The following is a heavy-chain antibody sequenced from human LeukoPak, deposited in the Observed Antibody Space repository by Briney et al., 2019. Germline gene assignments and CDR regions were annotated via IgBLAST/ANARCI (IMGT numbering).Heavy chain of an antibody. CDR3: ARDRGWQQFDY. Sequence: GGSLRLSCAASGLTVSSHYMTWVRQAPGKGLGWVSVIYSGGYTYYADSVKGRFTISRDNAKNSLYLQMNSLRAEDTGVYFCARDRGWQQFDYWGQGTLVTVSS. D-gene: IGHD5-24*01. J-gene: IGHJ4*01. V-gene: IGHV3-53*01. CDR2: IYSGGYT. CDR1: GLTVSSHY.